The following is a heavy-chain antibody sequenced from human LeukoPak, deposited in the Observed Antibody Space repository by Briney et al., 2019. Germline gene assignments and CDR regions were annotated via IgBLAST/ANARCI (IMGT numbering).Heavy chain of an antibody. CDR1: GGSISSSSYY. Sequence: SETLSLTCTVSGGSISSSSYYWGWIRQPPGKGLEWIGSIYYSGSTYYNPSLKSRVTISVDTSKNQFSLKLSSVTAADTAVYYCARRSSSGYYGSGSYYNVDYWGQGTPVTVSS. D-gene: IGHD3-10*01. V-gene: IGHV4-39*01. CDR2: IYYSGST. CDR3: ARRSSSGYYGSGSYYNVDY. J-gene: IGHJ4*02.